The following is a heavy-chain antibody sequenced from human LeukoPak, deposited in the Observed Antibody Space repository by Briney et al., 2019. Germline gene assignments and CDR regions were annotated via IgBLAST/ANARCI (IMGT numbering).Heavy chain of an antibody. CDR2: IYTSGST. CDR1: GGSICSGSSYY. J-gene: IGHJ4*02. Sequence: SETLSLTCTVSGGSICSGSSYYWSWIRQPAGKGLEWIGRIYTSGSTNYNPSLQSRVTMSVDTSKNQFSLKLNSVTAADTAVYYCASYTSSSSFDYWGQGTLVTVSS. V-gene: IGHV4-61*02. CDR3: ASYTSSSSFDY. D-gene: IGHD6-6*01.